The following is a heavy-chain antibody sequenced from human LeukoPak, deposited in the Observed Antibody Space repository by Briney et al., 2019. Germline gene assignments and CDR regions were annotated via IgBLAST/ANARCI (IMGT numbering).Heavy chain of an antibody. D-gene: IGHD3-9*01. CDR3: ARDLGDNTGYYSFDP. J-gene: IGHJ5*02. CDR2: IYYSGST. V-gene: IGHV4-59*01. CDR1: GGSISSYY. Sequence: SETLSLTCTVSGGSISSYYWSWIRQPPGKGLEWIGYIYYSGSTNYNPSLKSRVTISVDTSKNQFSLKLSSVTAADTAVYYCARDLGDNTGYYSFDPWGQGTLVTVSS.